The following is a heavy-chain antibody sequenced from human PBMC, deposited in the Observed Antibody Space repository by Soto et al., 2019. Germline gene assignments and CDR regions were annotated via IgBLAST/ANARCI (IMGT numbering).Heavy chain of an antibody. J-gene: IGHJ6*03. CDR1: GGTFSSYA. Sequence: QVQLVQSGAEVKKPGSSVKVSCKASGGTFSSYAFNWVRQAPGQGLEWMGRIIPILGIGDYAQRFQGRVTIPAATSARTVSMELSSLRSEDTAVYYCARNPRAVAAMHMDVWGKGTMVTVSS. V-gene: IGHV1-69*04. CDR2: IIPILGIG. D-gene: IGHD6-19*01. CDR3: ARNPRAVAAMHMDV.